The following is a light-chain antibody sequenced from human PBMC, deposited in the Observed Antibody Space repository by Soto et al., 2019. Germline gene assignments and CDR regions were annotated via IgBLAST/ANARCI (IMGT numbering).Light chain of an antibody. V-gene: IGLV1-47*01. CDR1: SSNIGSNY. J-gene: IGLJ2*01. Sequence: QSVLTQPPSASGTPGQRVTISCSGSSSNIGSNYVYWYQQFPGTAPKPLIYRNNQRPSGVPDRFSGSKSGTSASLAISGLRSEDEADYYCAAWDDSLSAYVVFGGGTKLTVL. CDR3: AAWDDSLSAYVV. CDR2: RNN.